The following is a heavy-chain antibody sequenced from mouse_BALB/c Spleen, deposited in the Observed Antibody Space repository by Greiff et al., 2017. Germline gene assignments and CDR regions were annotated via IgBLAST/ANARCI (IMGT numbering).Heavy chain of an antibody. V-gene: IGHV1-69*02. CDR2: IYPSDSYT. CDR3: TRGAARATGIAY. J-gene: IGHJ3*01. CDR1: GYTFTSYW. Sequence: VQLQQPGAELVRPGASVKLSCKASGYTFTSYWINWVKQRPGQGLEWIGNIYPSDSYTNYNQKFKDKATLTVDKSSSTAYMQLSSPTSEDSAVYYCTRGAARATGIAYWGQGTLVTVSA. D-gene: IGHD3-1*01.